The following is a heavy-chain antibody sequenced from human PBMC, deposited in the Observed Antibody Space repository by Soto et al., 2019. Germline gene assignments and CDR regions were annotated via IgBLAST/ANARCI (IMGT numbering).Heavy chain of an antibody. CDR1: GYTFTSCG. Sequence: ASVKGSCKAPGYTFTSCGISWVRQAPGKALEWMRSISAYNGNTNYGQKLQGRDNMTTDTSTSTAYMELRSLRSDDTAVYYCARGTTVETGNYWGQGTLVTVSS. CDR3: ARGTTVETGNY. D-gene: IGHD4-17*01. CDR2: ISAYNGNT. J-gene: IGHJ4*02. V-gene: IGHV1-18*01.